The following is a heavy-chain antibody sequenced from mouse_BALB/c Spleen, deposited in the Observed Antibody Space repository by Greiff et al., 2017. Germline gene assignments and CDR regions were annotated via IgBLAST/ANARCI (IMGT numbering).Heavy chain of an antibody. V-gene: IGHV7-3*02. CDR3: ARDPPLYYDYDALAY. CDR2: IRNKANGYTT. D-gene: IGHD2-4*01. CDR1: GFTFTDYY. Sequence: EVKLVESGGGLVQPGGSLRLSCATSGFTFTDYYMSWVRQPPGKALEWLGFIRNKANGYTTEYSASVKGRFTISRDNSQSILYLQMNTLRAEDSATYYCARDPPLYYDYDALAYWGQGTLVTVSA. J-gene: IGHJ3*01.